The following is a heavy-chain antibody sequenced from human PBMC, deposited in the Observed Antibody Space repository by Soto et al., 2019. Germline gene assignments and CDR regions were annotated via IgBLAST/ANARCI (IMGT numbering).Heavy chain of an antibody. CDR3: ARRIADCSGGSCYYMDG. J-gene: IGHJ6*03. V-gene: IGHV5-51*01. D-gene: IGHD2-15*01. Sequence: PGESLKISCKGSGYSFTSYWIGWVRQMPGKGLEWMGIIYPGDSDTRYSPSFQGQVTISADKSISTAYLQWSSLKASDTAMYYCARRIADCSGGSCYYMDGWGKGTTVTVSS. CDR1: GYSFTSYW. CDR2: IYPGDSDT.